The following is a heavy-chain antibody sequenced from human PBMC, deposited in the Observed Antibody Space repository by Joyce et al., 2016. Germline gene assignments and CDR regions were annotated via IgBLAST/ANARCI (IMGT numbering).Heavy chain of an antibody. J-gene: IGHJ4*02. Sequence: QVQLQESGPGLVKPSETLSLTCAVSGYSLSSGYYWGWIRQPPGKGLEWIGIIDHSGRTYYNPSLKSRITISVDTSKNQFSLKLSSVTAADTAVYYCARDAVGARLGFDYWGQGTLVTVSS. D-gene: IGHD1-26*01. V-gene: IGHV4-38-2*02. CDR3: ARDAVGARLGFDY. CDR2: IDHSGRT. CDR1: GYSLSSGYY.